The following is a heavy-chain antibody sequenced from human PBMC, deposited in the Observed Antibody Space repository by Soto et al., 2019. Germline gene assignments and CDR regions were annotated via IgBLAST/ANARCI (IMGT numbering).Heavy chain of an antibody. CDR3: ATQRITTSDY. Sequence: PGGSLRLSCEASGFTFRSYGMHWVRQAPGKGLEWVAVIKSDGTSQYYSDSVEGRFFISRDNSKDTMYLQMNSLRAEDTAVYYCATQRITTSDYWGQGTLVTVSS. CDR1: GFTFRSYG. V-gene: IGHV3-33*08. CDR2: IKSDGTSQ. D-gene: IGHD3-3*01. J-gene: IGHJ4*02.